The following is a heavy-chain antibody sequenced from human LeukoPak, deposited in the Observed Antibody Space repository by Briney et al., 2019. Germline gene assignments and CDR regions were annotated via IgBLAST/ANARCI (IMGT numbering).Heavy chain of an antibody. CDR1: GGSISSSSYY. J-gene: IGHJ4*02. CDR2: IYYSGST. V-gene: IGHV4-39*01. CDR3: ARPIPYYYASGSGRFDY. Sequence: SETLSLTCTVSGGSISSSSYYWGWIRQPPGMGLEWIGNIYYSGSTYYNPSLKSRVTISVNTSKNQFSLKLSSVTAADTAMYYCARPIPYYYASGSGRFDYWGQGTLVTVSS. D-gene: IGHD3-10*01.